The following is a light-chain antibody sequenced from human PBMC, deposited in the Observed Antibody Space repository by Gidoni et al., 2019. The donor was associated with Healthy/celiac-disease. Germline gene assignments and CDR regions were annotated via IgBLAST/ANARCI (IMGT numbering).Light chain of an antibody. J-gene: IGLJ1*01. Sequence: QSALTQPASVSGSPGQSSTISGTGTSSDVGRYNLVSWYHQHPGKAPKLMIYDVSTRPSGVSNRFSGSKSGNTASLTISGLQAEDEADYYCCSYAGSSTYYVFGTGTKVTVL. CDR1: SSDVGRYNL. CDR2: DVS. CDR3: CSYAGSSTYYV. V-gene: IGLV2-23*02.